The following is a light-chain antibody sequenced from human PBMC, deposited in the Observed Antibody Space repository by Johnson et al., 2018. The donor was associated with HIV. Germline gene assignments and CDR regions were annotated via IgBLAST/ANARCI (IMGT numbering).Light chain of an antibody. Sequence: QSVLTQPPSVSAAPGQKVTISCSGSSSNIGNNYVSWYKQFPGTAPKLLMYENNKRPSGIPDRFSGSKSGTSATLGITGLQTGDEADYYCGTWDSSLSDYVFGTGTKVTVL. CDR1: SSNIGNNY. CDR2: ENN. V-gene: IGLV1-51*02. CDR3: GTWDSSLSDYV. J-gene: IGLJ1*01.